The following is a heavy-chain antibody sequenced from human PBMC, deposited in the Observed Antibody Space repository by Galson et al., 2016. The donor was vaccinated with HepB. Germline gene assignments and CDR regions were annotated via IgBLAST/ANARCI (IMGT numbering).Heavy chain of an antibody. CDR3: ARDGAHWYLDL. J-gene: IGHJ2*01. CDR2: INSDGTST. CDR1: GFTFSPAW. Sequence: SLRLSCAASGFTFSPAWMHWVCQAPGKGLVWISRINSDGTSTIYADSVKGRFTISRDNAKNTVYLQMNSLRGEDTAVYYCARDGAHWYLDLWGRGTLVTVSS. V-gene: IGHV3-74*01.